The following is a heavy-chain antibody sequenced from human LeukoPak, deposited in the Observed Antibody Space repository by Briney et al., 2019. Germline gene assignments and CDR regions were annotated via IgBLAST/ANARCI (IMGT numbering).Heavy chain of an antibody. Sequence: PSETLSLTCTVSGGSISNYYWNWIRQPPGKGLEWIGYIYYSGSTNYNPSLKSRVTISVDTSKNQFSLKLSSVTAADTAVYYCARGTELLWFGVPSIRPFDYWGQGTLVTVSS. CDR2: IYYSGST. CDR3: ARGTELLWFGVPSIRPFDY. CDR1: GGSISNYY. J-gene: IGHJ4*02. V-gene: IGHV4-59*01. D-gene: IGHD3-10*01.